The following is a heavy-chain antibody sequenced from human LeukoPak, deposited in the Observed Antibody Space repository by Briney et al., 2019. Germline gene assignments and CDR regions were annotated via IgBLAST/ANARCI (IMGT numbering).Heavy chain of an antibody. V-gene: IGHV4-4*07. D-gene: IGHD2-2*01. Sequence: PSETLSLTCTVSGGSISSDYWTWTRQPAGKGLEWIGRMYTSGSTNYNPSLKSRVSISVDKSKNQFSLKLSSVTAADTAVYYCARETRSSLGACSSASCPTYFDVWGRGTLVTVSS. CDR2: MYTSGST. CDR3: ARETRSSLGACSSASCPTYFDV. J-gene: IGHJ2*01. CDR1: GGSISSDY.